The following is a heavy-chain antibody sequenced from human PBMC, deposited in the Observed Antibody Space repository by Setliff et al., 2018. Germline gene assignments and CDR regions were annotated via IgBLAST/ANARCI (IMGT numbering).Heavy chain of an antibody. CDR3: ATEGRGVTTAH. D-gene: IGHD4-17*01. J-gene: IGHJ4*02. Sequence: SVKVSCKASGVTFSTYAMNWVRQAPGQGLEWVGVIVPQTRTTSYAQKFQGRVTITADESTTTGYMELSGLRSDDTAVYFCATEGRGVTTAHWGQGTLVTGSS. V-gene: IGHV1-69*13. CDR2: IVPQTRTT. CDR1: GVTFSTYA.